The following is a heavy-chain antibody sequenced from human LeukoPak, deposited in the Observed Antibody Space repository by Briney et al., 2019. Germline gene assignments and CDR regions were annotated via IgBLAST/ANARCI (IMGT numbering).Heavy chain of an antibody. CDR2: ISSSSNTM. V-gene: IGHV3-48*01. CDR3: AKATGHIPYNWFDP. D-gene: IGHD2-2*02. CDR1: GFTFSNYR. J-gene: IGHJ5*02. Sequence: GGSLRLSCAASGFTFSNYRMNWVRQAPGKGLEWVSYISSSSNTMYYADSVKGRFTISRDNAKNSLSLQMNSLRAEDTAVYSCAKATGHIPYNWFDPWGQGTLVTVSS.